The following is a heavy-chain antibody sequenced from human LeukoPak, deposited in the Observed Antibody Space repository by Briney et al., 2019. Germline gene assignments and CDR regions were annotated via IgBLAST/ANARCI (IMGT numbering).Heavy chain of an antibody. V-gene: IGHV1-2*06. Sequence: ASVKVSCKASGYTFTGYYIHWVRQTPGQGLEWMGRISPSSGGTNYAQKFQGGVTMTRDTSISTAYMELRRLGSDDTAVYYCAREGDNSGYQPFDYWGQGTLITVSS. D-gene: IGHD3-22*01. CDR2: ISPSSGGT. CDR1: GYTFTGYY. CDR3: AREGDNSGYQPFDY. J-gene: IGHJ4*02.